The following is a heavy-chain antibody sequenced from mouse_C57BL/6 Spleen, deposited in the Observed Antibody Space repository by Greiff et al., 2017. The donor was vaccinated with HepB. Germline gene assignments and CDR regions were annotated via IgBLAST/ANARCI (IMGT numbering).Heavy chain of an antibody. V-gene: IGHV1-18*01. Sequence: LVEPGASVKIPCKASGYTFTDYNMDWVKQSHGKSLEWIGDINPNNGGTIYNQKFKGKATLTVDKSSSTAYMELRSLTSEDTAVYYCARWDDGFYAMDYWGQGTSVTVSS. CDR1: GYTFTDYN. CDR3: ARWDDGFYAMDY. D-gene: IGHD2-3*01. CDR2: INPNNGGT. J-gene: IGHJ4*01.